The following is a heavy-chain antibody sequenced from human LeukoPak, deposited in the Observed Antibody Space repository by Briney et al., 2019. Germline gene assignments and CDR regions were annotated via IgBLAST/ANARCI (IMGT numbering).Heavy chain of an antibody. CDR3: ARGGGDWGFDY. Sequence: GGSLRLSRAASGFTVSSNYMSWVRQAPGKGLEWVSVIYSGGSTYYADSVKGRFTISRDNSKNTLYLQMNSLRAEDTAVYYCARGGGDWGFDYWGQGTLVTVSS. CDR1: GFTVSSNY. CDR2: IYSGGST. D-gene: IGHD2-21*02. J-gene: IGHJ4*02. V-gene: IGHV3-53*01.